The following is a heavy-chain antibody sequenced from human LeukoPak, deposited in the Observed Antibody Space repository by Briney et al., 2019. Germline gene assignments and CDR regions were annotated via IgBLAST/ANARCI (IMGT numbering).Heavy chain of an antibody. CDR2: MNPNSGNT. CDR1: GYTFTSYD. V-gene: IGHV1-8*01. J-gene: IGHJ5*02. D-gene: IGHD3-3*01. Sequence: ASVKVSCKASGYTFTSYDINWVRQATGQGLEWMGWMNPNSGNTGYAQKFQGRVTMTRNTSISTAYMELRSLRSDDTAVYYCARDPLFGVPLPMSFNWFDPWGQGTLVTVSS. CDR3: ARDPLFGVPLPMSFNWFDP.